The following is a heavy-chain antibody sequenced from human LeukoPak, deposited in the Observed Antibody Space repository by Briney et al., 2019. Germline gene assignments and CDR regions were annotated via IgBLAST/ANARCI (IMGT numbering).Heavy chain of an antibody. CDR2: ISSSSSYI. V-gene: IGHV3-21*01. J-gene: IGHJ4*02. CDR3: AREVEGVEYTDY. D-gene: IGHD2/OR15-2a*01. CDR1: GFTFSSYS. Sequence: GGSLRLSCAASGFTFSSYSMNWVRQAPGKGLEWVSSISSSSSYIYYADSVKGRFTISRDNAKNSLYLQMNSLRAEDTAVYYCAREVEGVEYTDYWGQGTLVTVSS.